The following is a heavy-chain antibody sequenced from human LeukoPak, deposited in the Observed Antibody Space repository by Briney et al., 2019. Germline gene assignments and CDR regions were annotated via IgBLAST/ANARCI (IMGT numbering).Heavy chain of an antibody. V-gene: IGHV1-69*13. CDR1: GGTFSSYA. Sequence: SVRVSCKASGGTFSSYAISWVRQAPGQGLEWMGGIIPIFGTANYAQKFQGRVTITADESTSTAYMELSSLRSEDTAVYYCARESGYCSSTSCYGYYYYMDVWGKGTTVTVSS. J-gene: IGHJ6*03. D-gene: IGHD2-2*01. CDR2: IIPIFGTA. CDR3: ARESGYCSSTSCYGYYYYMDV.